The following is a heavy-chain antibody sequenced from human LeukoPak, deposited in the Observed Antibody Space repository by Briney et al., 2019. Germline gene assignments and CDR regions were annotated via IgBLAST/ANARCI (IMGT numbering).Heavy chain of an antibody. Sequence: SETLSITCTVSGASISSGGYFWSWIRQRPGTGLERIGYIFNSGSTHYSPSLKSRLIISLDTSKNQFSLKLTSVTAADTAVYYCARDRGPRYGMDVWGQGTTVTVSS. CDR3: ARDRGPRYGMDV. J-gene: IGHJ6*02. CDR2: IFNSGST. V-gene: IGHV4-31*03. CDR1: GASISSGGYF. D-gene: IGHD5-24*01.